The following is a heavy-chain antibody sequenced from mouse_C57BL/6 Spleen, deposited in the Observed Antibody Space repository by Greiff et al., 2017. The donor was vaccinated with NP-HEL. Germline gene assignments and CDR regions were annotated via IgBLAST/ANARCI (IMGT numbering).Heavy chain of an antibody. CDR3: ARFSLTMVTTEWYFDV. CDR2: IWWDDDK. D-gene: IGHD2-2*01. J-gene: IGHJ1*03. CDR1: GFSLSTFGMG. V-gene: IGHV8-8*01. Sequence: QVTLKVSGPGILQPSQTLSLTCSFSGFSLSTFGMGVGWIRQPSGKGLEWLAHIWWDDDKYYNPALKSRLTISKDTSKNQVFLKIANVDTADTATYYCARFSLTMVTTEWYFDVWGTGTTVTVSS.